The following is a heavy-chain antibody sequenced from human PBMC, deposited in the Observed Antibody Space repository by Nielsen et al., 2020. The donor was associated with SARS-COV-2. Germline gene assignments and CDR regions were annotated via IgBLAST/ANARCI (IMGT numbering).Heavy chain of an antibody. CDR2: ITVPDSST. CDR3: AKDFHGSVADFFGN. Sequence: GESLKISCAASGSTLSDYYMTWVRQAPGKGLEWISYITVPDSSTKYADSVKGRFTISKDNAKKSLYLQMNSLRAEDTAIYYCAKDFHGSVADFFGNWGQGTLVTVSS. CDR1: GSTLSDYY. V-gene: IGHV3-11*03. J-gene: IGHJ4*02. D-gene: IGHD2-15*01.